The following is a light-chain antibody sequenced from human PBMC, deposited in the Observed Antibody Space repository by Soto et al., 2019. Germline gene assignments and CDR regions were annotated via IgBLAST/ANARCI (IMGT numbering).Light chain of an antibody. J-gene: IGKJ1*01. CDR1: ENISGW. CDR2: DAS. V-gene: IGKV1-5*01. CDR3: QQYNLYWP. Sequence: DIQMTQSPSTLSASVGDRVTITCRASENISGWLAWYQQKPGRAPKLLIYDASSLESGVPSRFSGSGSGTKFTLTISSLQADDCGNNVYQQYNLYWPFGEGTKVDIK.